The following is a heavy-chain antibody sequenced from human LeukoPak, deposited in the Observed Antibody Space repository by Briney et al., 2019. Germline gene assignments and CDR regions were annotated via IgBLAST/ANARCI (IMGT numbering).Heavy chain of an antibody. CDR3: AAPSSGWLYLFDS. CDR1: GGSISNYY. CDR2: IYYSGST. V-gene: IGHV4-59*08. J-gene: IGHJ4*02. Sequence: SETLSLACTVSGGSISNYYWSWIRQPPGKGLEWIGYIYYSGSTNYNPSLKSRVTISVDTSKNQCSLKLSSVTAADTAVYYCAAPSSGWLYLFDSWGQGTLVTVSS. D-gene: IGHD6-25*01.